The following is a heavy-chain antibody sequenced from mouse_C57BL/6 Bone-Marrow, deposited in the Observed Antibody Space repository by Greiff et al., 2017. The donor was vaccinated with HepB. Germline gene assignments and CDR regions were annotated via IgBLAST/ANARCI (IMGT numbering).Heavy chain of an antibody. V-gene: IGHV1-39*01. D-gene: IGHD2-2*01. CDR2: INPNYGTT. J-gene: IGHJ4*01. CDR3: ARMVTRGYYHDLDY. CDR1: GYSFTDYN. Sequence: EVKLVESGPELVKPGASVKISCKASGYSFTDYNMNWVKQSHGKSLEWIGGINPNYGTTSYNQKFKGKATLTVDQSSSTAYMQLNSLTSEDSAVYYCARMVTRGYYHDLDYWGQGTSVTVSS.